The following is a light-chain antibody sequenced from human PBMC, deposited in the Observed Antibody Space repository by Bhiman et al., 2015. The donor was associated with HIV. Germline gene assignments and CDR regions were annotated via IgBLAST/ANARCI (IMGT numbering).Light chain of an antibody. Sequence: QSALTQPASVSGSPGQSITISCTGTTSDVGNYRLVSWYQQHPGKAPKLILFEVSKRPSGVSDRFTGSKSGNTASLTISGLQAEDEADYYCSSHISGNFLFGGGTKLTVL. CDR3: SSHISGNFL. CDR2: EVS. V-gene: IGLV2-14*02. J-gene: IGLJ2*01. CDR1: TSDVGNYRL.